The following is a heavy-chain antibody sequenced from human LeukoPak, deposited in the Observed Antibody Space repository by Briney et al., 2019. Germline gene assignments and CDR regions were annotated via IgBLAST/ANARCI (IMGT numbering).Heavy chain of an antibody. J-gene: IGHJ5*02. D-gene: IGHD1-26*01. Sequence: PGGSLRLSCAASAFTFSSYGMHWVRQAPGKGLEWVAFIRYDGSNEYYADSVKGRFTISRDNAKNSLYLQMNSLRAEDTAVYYCARDPSGSYGVFDPWGQGTLVTVSS. CDR3: ARDPSGSYGVFDP. V-gene: IGHV3-30*02. CDR1: AFTFSSYG. CDR2: IRYDGSNE.